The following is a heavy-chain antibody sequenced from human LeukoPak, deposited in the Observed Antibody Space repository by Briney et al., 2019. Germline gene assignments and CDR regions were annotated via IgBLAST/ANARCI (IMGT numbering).Heavy chain of an antibody. CDR3: AKEIVFLFGDP. V-gene: IGHV3-23*01. D-gene: IGHD2/OR15-2a*01. Sequence: GGSLRLSCAASGFTFEDYSLHWVRQAPGKGLEWVATIVSDGYKAYYADSVKGRFAISRDNSQNTVHLQMNSLRAEDTATYYCAKEIVFLFGDPWGQGALVTVSS. CDR1: GFTFEDYS. J-gene: IGHJ5*02. CDR2: IVSDGYKA.